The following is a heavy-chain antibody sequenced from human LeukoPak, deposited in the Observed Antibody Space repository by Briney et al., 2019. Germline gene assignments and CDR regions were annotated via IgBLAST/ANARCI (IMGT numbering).Heavy chain of an antibody. Sequence: SETLSLTCSVSNGSIISSSYYWGWIRQPPGTGLEWIGSIYYRGRTYYNPSLKIRVTISADTSKNQFSLNLNSVTASDTAVYYCARQKILDDNYDSSGYYVDQWGQGSLVTVSS. CDR2: IYYRGRT. D-gene: IGHD3-22*01. CDR1: NGSIISSSYY. CDR3: ARQKILDDNYDSSGYYVDQ. J-gene: IGHJ4*02. V-gene: IGHV4-39*01.